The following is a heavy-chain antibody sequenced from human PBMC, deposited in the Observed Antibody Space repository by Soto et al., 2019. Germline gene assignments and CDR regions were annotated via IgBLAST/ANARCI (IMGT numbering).Heavy chain of an antibody. Sequence: QVQLRESGPGLVKPSETLSLTCTVSGDSITGSYWSWIRQPPGKTLEWIGYIYHSGTTTYNPSLESRVSISVDTSKNQFSLRLTSVIAADTAVYYCARDMPYAAGSLAGCDYWGQGILVPVSS. V-gene: IGHV4-59*01. CDR3: ARDMPYAAGSLAGCDY. CDR2: IYHSGTT. CDR1: GDSITGSY. D-gene: IGHD1-26*01. J-gene: IGHJ4*02.